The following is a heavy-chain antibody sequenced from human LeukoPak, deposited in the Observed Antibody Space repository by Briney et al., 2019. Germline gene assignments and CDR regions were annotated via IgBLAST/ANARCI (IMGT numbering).Heavy chain of an antibody. CDR1: GVIISSYA. CDR3: AKDRVSPGFNWFDP. V-gene: IGHV3-23*01. CDR2: INGRGDNT. D-gene: IGHD2/OR15-2a*01. J-gene: IGHJ5*02. Sequence: GGSLRLSCAASGVIISSYAMSWVRQAPGKGLEWVSAINGRGDNTYYADLVKGRFTISRDNSKSTVYLQMNSLRTEDTAVYYCAKDRVSPGFNWFDPWGQGTLVTVSS.